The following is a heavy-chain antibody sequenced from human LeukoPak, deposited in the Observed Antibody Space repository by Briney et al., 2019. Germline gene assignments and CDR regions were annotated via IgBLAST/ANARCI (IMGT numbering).Heavy chain of an antibody. V-gene: IGHV3-21*01. J-gene: IGHJ6*03. CDR3: ARSYSSGWYSYYYYYMDV. Sequence: GGSLRLSCAASGFTFNSYSMNWVRQAPGKGLEWVSSISGSNSYIYYADSMKGRFTISRDNAKNTLYLQMGSLRAEDMAVYYCARSYSSGWYSYYYYYMDVWGKGTTVTVS. CDR1: GFTFNSYS. D-gene: IGHD6-19*01. CDR2: ISGSNSYI.